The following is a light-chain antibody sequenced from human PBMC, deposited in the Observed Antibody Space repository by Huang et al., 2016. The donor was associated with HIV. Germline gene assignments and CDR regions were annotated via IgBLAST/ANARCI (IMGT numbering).Light chain of an antibody. CDR2: DAS. Sequence: DIQMNQSPSSLSASVGDRVTITCQASQEISNYLNWYQQKPGKAPKVQIYDASNLEKGVPSRFSGSGSGTDFTFTISSLQPEDIATYYCQQYNNLPTFGPGTKVHIK. CDR1: QEISNY. CDR3: QQYNNLPT. J-gene: IGKJ3*01. V-gene: IGKV1-33*01.